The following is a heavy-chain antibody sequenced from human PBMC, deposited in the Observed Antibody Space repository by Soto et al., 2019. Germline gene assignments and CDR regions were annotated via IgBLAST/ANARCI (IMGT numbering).Heavy chain of an antibody. CDR3: ARGGYYYDSSAYYRPFDY. V-gene: IGHV1-8*01. CDR2: MNPNSGNT. J-gene: IGHJ4*02. CDR1: GYTFTSYD. D-gene: IGHD3-22*01. Sequence: ASVKVSCKASGYTFTSYDINWLRQSAGQGLEWMGWMNPNSGNTGYAQKFQGRVTMTRSTSISTAYMELSSLRSEDTAVYYCARGGYYYDSSAYYRPFDYWGQGTQVTVSS.